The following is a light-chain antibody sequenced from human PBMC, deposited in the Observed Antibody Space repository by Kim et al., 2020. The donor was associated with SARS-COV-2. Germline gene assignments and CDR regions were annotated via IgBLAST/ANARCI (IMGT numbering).Light chain of an antibody. J-gene: IGKJ1*01. CDR2: DAS. V-gene: IGKV3-11*01. Sequence: FSPGAKATLSCRARQHGSSYLAWHEQKPGHAPRLLIYDASNRATGIPARFSGSGSGTDFTLTISSLEPEDFAGYYCQQRSNWHGTFGQGTKVDIK. CDR3: QQRSNWHGT. CDR1: QHGSSY.